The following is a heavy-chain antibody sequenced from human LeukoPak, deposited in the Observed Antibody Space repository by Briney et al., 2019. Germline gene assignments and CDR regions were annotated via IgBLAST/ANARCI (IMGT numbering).Heavy chain of an antibody. J-gene: IGHJ6*03. V-gene: IGHV3-30*02. Sequence: PGGSLRLSCATSGFTFSNYGMHWVRQAPGKGLEWVAFIRNDGSNKYYADSVKGRFTISRDNYKNTLYLQVNSLRAEDTAVYYCAKGKALNYGSGFYYYYYMDVWGKGTTVTVSS. D-gene: IGHD3-10*01. CDR2: IRNDGSNK. CDR3: AKGKALNYGSGFYYYYYMDV. CDR1: GFTFSNYG.